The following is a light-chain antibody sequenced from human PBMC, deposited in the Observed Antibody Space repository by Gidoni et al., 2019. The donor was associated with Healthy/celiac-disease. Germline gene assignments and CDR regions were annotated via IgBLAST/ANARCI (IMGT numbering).Light chain of an antibody. CDR1: QSVSSY. Sequence: VFAHIPATLSLSPGERATLSCRASQSVSSYLAWYQQKPGQAPRLLIYEASNRATGIPARFSGSGSGTDFTLTISSLEPEDFAVYYCQQRSNWPHTFGQGTKLEIK. V-gene: IGKV3-11*01. CDR2: EAS. J-gene: IGKJ2*01. CDR3: QQRSNWPHT.